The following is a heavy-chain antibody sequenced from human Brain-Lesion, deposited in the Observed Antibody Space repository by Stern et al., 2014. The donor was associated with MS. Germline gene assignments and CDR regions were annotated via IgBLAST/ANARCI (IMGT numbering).Heavy chain of an antibody. CDR1: GYIFTGYY. CDR2: INPNTGGT. CDR3: ARDQRGITIFGVVTDYYYLGMDV. Sequence: VHLVESGAEVKKPRASVKVSCKTSGYIFTGYYIHWVRQAPGQGLEWMAWINPNTGGTKYAQKFQGRVTMSRDTSISTAYVELSSLTSDDTAVYYCARDQRGITIFGVVTDYYYLGMDVWGQGTTVTVSS. J-gene: IGHJ6*02. D-gene: IGHD3-3*01. V-gene: IGHV1-2*02.